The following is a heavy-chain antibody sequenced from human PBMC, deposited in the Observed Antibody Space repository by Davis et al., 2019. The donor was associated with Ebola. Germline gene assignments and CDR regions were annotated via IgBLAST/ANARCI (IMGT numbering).Heavy chain of an antibody. V-gene: IGHV4-61*05. J-gene: IGHJ4*02. CDR2: IYYSGST. CDR1: GGPISSSSYY. D-gene: IGHD3-3*01. Sequence: SETLSLTCTVSGGPISSSSYYWGWIRQPPGKGLEWIGYIYYSGSTNYNPSLKSRVTISVDTSRNQFSLKLSSVTAADTAVYYCARGSGYDFWTVDYWGQGTLVTVSS. CDR3: ARGSGYDFWTVDY.